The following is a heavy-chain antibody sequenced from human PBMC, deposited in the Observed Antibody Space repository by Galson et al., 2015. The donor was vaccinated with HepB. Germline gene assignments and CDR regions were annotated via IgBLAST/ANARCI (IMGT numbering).Heavy chain of an antibody. J-gene: IGHJ3*02. Sequence: SLRLSCAASGFTFSSYGMHWVRQAPGKGLEWVAVIWYDGSNKYYADSVKGRFTISRDNSKNTLYLQMNSLRAEDTAVYYCARRGEDSNDAFDIWGQGTMVTVSS. CDR1: GFTFSSYG. CDR3: ARRGEDSNDAFDI. V-gene: IGHV3-33*01. D-gene: IGHD2-21*01. CDR2: IWYDGSNK.